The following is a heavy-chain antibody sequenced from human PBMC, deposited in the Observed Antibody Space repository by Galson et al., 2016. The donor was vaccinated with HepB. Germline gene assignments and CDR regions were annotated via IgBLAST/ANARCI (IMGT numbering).Heavy chain of an antibody. CDR3: ARDPGSFFDY. D-gene: IGHD1-26*01. V-gene: IGHV3-74*01. Sequence: ALRLSCAASGFTFGSYWMHWVRQSPGKGLEWVSRTNNDGRSTTYADSVKGRFTISRDNTKTTLYLHMDTLRPEDTALYYCARDPGSFFDYWGQGSLVTVSS. J-gene: IGHJ4*02. CDR1: GFTFGSYW. CDR2: TNNDGRST.